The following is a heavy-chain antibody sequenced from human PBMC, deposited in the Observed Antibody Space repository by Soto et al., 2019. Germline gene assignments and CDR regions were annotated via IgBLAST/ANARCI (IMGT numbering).Heavy chain of an antibody. D-gene: IGHD6-25*01. CDR2: VHYSGST. Sequence: VQLQESGPGLVKPSETLSLTCTVSDGSISNFWWTWIRQSPGKGLEWIGNVHYSGSTNYNPSVKSRVTTSVDTAKNQLSLNLSSVTAADTAVYYCASHKDAGSDRGGMDVWGQGTTVTVSS. V-gene: IGHV4-59*08. CDR3: ASHKDAGSDRGGMDV. CDR1: DGSISNFW. J-gene: IGHJ6*02.